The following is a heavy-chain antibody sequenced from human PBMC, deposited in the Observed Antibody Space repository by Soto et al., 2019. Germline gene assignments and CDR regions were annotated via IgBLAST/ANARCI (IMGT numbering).Heavy chain of an antibody. CDR1: GFTVSSNY. D-gene: IGHD2-15*01. V-gene: IGHV3-66*01. CDR2: IYSGGST. J-gene: IGHJ6*03. Sequence: PGGSLRLSCAASGFTVSSNYMSWVRQAPGKGLEWVSVIYSGGSTYYADSVKGRFTISRDNSKNTLYLQMNSLRAEDTAVYYCARDTLDRLYCSGGSCYYNWNDYPLRYYYYYMDVWGKGTTVTVSS. CDR3: ARDTLDRLYCSGGSCYYNWNDYPLRYYYYYMDV.